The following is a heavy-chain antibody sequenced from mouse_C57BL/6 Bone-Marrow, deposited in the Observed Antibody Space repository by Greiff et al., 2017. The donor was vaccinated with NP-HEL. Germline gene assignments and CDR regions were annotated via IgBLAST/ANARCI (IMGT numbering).Heavy chain of an antibody. CDR2: ISSGGSYT. CDR3: ASTYDYDVAWFDY. V-gene: IGHV5-6*01. D-gene: IGHD2-4*01. CDR1: GFTFSSYG. J-gene: IGHJ3*01. Sequence: EVHLVESGGDLVKPGGSLKLSCAASGFTFSSYGMSWVRQTPDKRLEWVATISSGGSYTYYPDSVKGRFTISRDNAKNTLYLQMSSLKSEDTAMYYCASTYDYDVAWFDYWGQGTLVTVSA.